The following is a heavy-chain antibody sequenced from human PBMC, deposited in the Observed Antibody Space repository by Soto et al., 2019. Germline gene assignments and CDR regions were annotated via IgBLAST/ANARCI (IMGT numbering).Heavy chain of an antibody. CDR2: ISGSGGST. CDR1: GFTFSSYA. J-gene: IGHJ5*02. D-gene: IGHD1-26*01. CDR3: AKDEVGAPINWFDP. V-gene: IGHV3-23*01. Sequence: GESLKISCAASGFTFSSYAMSWVRQAPGKGLEWVSAISGSGGSTYYADSVKGRFTISRDNSKNTLYLQMNSLRAEDTAVYYCAKDEVGAPINWFDPWGQGTLVTVSS.